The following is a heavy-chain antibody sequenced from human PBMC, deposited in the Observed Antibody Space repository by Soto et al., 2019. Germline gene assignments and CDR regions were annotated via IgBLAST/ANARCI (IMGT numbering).Heavy chain of an antibody. J-gene: IGHJ3*01. CDR2: IRFSSDST. CDR1: GFTFRSYA. CDR3: ARELGYCSGGSCYMDGAFDF. Sequence: PGGSLRLSCAASGFTFRSYAMNWVRQAPGKGLKWVSDIRFSSDSTYYADSVKGRFTISRDNSKNTLYVQMNSLRAEDTAVYYCARELGYCSGGSCYMDGAFDFWGQGTTVTVSS. V-gene: IGHV3-23*01. D-gene: IGHD2-15*01.